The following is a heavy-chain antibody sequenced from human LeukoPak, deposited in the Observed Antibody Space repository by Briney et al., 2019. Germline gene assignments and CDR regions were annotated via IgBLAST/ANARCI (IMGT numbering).Heavy chain of an antibody. J-gene: IGHJ4*02. D-gene: IGHD5-18*01. CDR3: ARVWRGNTYGPGDY. Sequence: GGSLRLSCAASGFTFSTYAMSWVRQALGKGLEWVSGVSGSGGGTYYADSVKGRFTVSRDNSKNTLHLQMSSLRVEDTAVYYCARVWRGNTYGPGDYWGQGTLVTVSS. V-gene: IGHV3-23*01. CDR2: VSGSGGGT. CDR1: GFTFSTYA.